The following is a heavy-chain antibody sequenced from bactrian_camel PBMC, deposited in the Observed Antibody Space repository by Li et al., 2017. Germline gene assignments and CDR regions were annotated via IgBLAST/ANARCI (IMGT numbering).Heavy chain of an antibody. CDR3: AAGPDVGREKHLTADQVLSIRRNNF. CDR1: GFSFGEAD. J-gene: IGHJ4*01. Sequence: QVQLVESGGGSVQPGGSLTLSCTASGFSFGEADMAWYRQTPGNDCELLSYINSDGSTHSVDSVKGRFTISRDNAKFTVDLQMNGLKPEDTGVYYCAAGPDVGREKHLTADQVLSIRRNNFWGQGTQVTVS. D-gene: IGHD3*01. CDR2: INSDGST. V-gene: IGHV3S53*01.